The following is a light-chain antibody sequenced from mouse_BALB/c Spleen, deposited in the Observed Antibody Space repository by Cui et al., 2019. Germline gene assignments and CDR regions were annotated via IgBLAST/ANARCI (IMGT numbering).Light chain of an antibody. CDR1: SSVSSSY. CDR3: HQYRRSPPIT. Sequence: QIVLTQSPAIMSASLGERVTMTCTASSSVSSSYLHWYQQKPGSSPKLWIYSTSNLASGVPARFSGSGSGTSYSLTISSMEAEDAATYYCHQYRRSPPITFGSGTKLEIK. J-gene: IGKJ4*01. CDR2: STS. V-gene: IGKV4-74*01.